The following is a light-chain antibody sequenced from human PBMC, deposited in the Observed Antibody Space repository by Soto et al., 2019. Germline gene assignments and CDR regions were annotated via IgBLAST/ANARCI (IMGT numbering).Light chain of an antibody. Sequence: EIVLTQSPGTLSLSPGERATLSFMAIQSVSSSYLAWYQQKPGQAPRLLIYGASSRATGIPDRFSGSGSGTDFTLTISRLEPEDFAMYYCHQYGISPPVTFGQGTRLEI. CDR1: QSVSSSY. V-gene: IGKV3-20*01. CDR3: HQYGISPPVT. J-gene: IGKJ5*01. CDR2: GAS.